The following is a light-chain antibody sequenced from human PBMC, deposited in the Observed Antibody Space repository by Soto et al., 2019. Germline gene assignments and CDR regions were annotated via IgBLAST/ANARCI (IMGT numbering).Light chain of an antibody. Sequence: DMQTTQSPPTHSASVADRVTITCRASQRSSSWLAWYQQKPGKAPKLLIYDASSLESGVPSRFSGSGSGTEFALTISSRQPDDFATYYCHQYNSYSEAFGQGTKVDIK. J-gene: IGKJ1*01. CDR1: QRSSSW. V-gene: IGKV1-5*01. CDR3: HQYNSYSEA. CDR2: DAS.